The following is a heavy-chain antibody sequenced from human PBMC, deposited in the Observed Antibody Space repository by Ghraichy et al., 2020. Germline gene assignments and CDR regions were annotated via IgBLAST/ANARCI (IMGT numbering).Heavy chain of an antibody. D-gene: IGHD3-16*01. Sequence: ASVKVSCKTSGYTFTSYGISWVRQAPGQGLEWMGWISPYNGDTNYAQKLQRRVTMTTDTSTNTAYMELRSLRSDDTAVYYCARDAGGYMDVWGQGTTVTVSS. CDR2: ISPYNGDT. CDR1: GYTFTSYG. J-gene: IGHJ6*02. V-gene: IGHV1-18*01. CDR3: ARDAGGYMDV.